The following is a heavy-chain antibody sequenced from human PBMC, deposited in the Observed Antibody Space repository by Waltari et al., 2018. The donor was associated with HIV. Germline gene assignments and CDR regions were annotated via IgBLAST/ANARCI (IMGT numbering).Heavy chain of an antibody. J-gene: IGHJ6*02. CDR1: GSTFTNYW. CDR2: IKDDGSEK. Sequence: EVQLMESGGGLVQSGGSLSLWCAASGSTFTNYWMSWVRQTPGKGLEWVAYIKDDGSEKYYMGSVKGRFTISRDNAKNSMFLQMNSLRAEDTAVYYCARIGTFPHNYAIDFWGQGTTVTVSS. CDR3: ARIGTFPHNYAIDF. D-gene: IGHD1-26*01. V-gene: IGHV3-7*01.